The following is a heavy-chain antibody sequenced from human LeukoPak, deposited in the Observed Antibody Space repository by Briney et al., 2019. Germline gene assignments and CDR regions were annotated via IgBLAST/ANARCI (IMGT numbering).Heavy chain of an antibody. CDR2: IYYSGST. CDR3: AREYNNYVDP. CDR1: GGSINSYY. D-gene: IGHD4-11*01. J-gene: IGHJ5*02. V-gene: IGHV4-59*01. Sequence: SETLSLTCTVSGGSINSYYWSWIRQPPGKGPEWIGNIYYSGSTDYSPSLKSRVTISVDTSKNQFSLKLSSVTAADTAVYYCAREYNNYVDPWGQGTLVTVSS.